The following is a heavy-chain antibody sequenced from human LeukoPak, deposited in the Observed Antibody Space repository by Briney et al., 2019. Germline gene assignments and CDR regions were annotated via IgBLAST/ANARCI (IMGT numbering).Heavy chain of an antibody. CDR1: GFTFSSYG. J-gene: IGHJ4*02. CDR2: IRYDGSNK. Sequence: GGSLRLSCAASGFTFSSYGMHWVRQAPGKGLEWVAFIRYDGSNKYYADSVKGRFTISRDNSKNTLYLQMNSLRAEDTAVYYCASGTSSTDWGTFDYWGQGTLVTVSS. V-gene: IGHV3-30*02. D-gene: IGHD1-1*01. CDR3: ASGTSSTDWGTFDY.